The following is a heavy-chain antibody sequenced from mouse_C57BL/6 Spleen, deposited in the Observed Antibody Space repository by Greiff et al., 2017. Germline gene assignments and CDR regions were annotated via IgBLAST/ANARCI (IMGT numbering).Heavy chain of an antibody. V-gene: IGHV1-53*01. CDR1: GYTFTSYW. CDR3: ARRYGNYGADY. Sequence: QVQLQQPGPELVKPGASVKLSCKASGYTFTSYWMHWVKQRHGHGLEWIGNINPSNGGTNSNEKFKSKATLTVDKSSSTAYMQLSSLTSEDAAVYYGARRYGNYGADYWGQGTSVTVSS. D-gene: IGHD2-1*01. J-gene: IGHJ4*01. CDR2: INPSNGGT.